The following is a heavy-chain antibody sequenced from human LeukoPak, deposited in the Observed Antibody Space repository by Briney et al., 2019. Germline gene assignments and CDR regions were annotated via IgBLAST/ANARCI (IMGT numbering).Heavy chain of an antibody. Sequence: GGSLRLSCRISGFAFNNDAMNWVRQPPGKGLEWVSGISGFNTYYADSVNGRFTISRDNSKNVLYLQMNRLRVEDTAVYYCVKDVCTSPRCLLYSDSWGQGALVTVSS. D-gene: IGHD2-2*01. J-gene: IGHJ4*02. CDR2: ISGFNT. CDR3: VKDVCTSPRCLLYSDS. CDR1: GFAFNNDA. V-gene: IGHV3-23*01.